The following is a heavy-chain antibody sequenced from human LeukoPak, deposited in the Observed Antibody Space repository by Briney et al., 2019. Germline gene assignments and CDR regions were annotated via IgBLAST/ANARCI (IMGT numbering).Heavy chain of an antibody. CDR2: IYHRGST. CDR1: GHSISSNYY. V-gene: IGHV4-38-2*01. J-gene: IGHJ6*03. Sequence: SETLSLTCDVSGHSISSNYYWGRIRQSPEKGLEWIGSIYHRGSTYYSPSFESRVTISVDTSKNQFSLNLSSVTATDTAKYYCARHLFYYYYYMDVWGKGTTVTVSS. CDR3: ARHLFYYYYYMDV.